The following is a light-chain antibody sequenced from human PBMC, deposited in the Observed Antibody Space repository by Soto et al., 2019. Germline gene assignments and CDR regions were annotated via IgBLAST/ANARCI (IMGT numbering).Light chain of an antibody. CDR2: EVS. J-gene: IGLJ1*01. CDR3: SSYTGSSTLV. V-gene: IGLV2-14*01. CDR1: SSDFGDYDY. Sequence: QSVLTQPASVSGSPGRSITISCTGTSSDFGDYDYVSWYLQHPGKVPKLMIYEVSNRPSGVSNRFSGSKSGNTASLTISGLQAEDEADYYCSSYTGSSTLVFGTGTKVTV.